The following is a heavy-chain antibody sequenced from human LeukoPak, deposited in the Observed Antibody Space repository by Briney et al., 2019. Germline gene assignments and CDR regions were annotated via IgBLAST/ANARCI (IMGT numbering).Heavy chain of an antibody. CDR1: GGSISSSSYY. CDR3: ARGYSSLDY. J-gene: IGHJ4*02. D-gene: IGHD6-13*01. CDR2: IYYSGST. Sequence: PSETLSLTCTVSGGSISSSSYYWGWIRQPPGKGLEWIGSIYYSGSTYYNPSLKSRVTISVDTSKNQFSLKLSSVTAADTAVYYCARGYSSLDYWGQGTLVTVSS. V-gene: IGHV4-39*07.